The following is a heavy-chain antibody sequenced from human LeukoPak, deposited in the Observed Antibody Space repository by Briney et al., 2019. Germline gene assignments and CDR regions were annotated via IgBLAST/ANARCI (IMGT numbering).Heavy chain of an antibody. CDR1: GYTFTGYY. D-gene: IGHD5-12*01. J-gene: IGHJ4*02. V-gene: IGHV1-2*02. Sequence: ASVKVSCKASGYTFTGYYMHWVRQAPGQRLEWMGWINPNSGGTNYAQKFQGRVTMTRDTSISTAYMELSRLRSDDTAVYYCARAGSGYSGYGYYWGQGTLVTVSS. CDR2: INPNSGGT. CDR3: ARAGSGYSGYGYY.